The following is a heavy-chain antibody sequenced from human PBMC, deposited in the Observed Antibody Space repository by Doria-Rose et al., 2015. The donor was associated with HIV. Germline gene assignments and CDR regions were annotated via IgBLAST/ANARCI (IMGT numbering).Heavy chain of an antibody. D-gene: IGHD2-2*01. Sequence: FTCGSDWMHWVRQVPGKGLLWVSRMNCDGSHIRYADSVKGRFTVSRDNDKNMFYVQMNSLRAEDTAVYYCARGKGDTTLSNFFDSWGQGTLVTVSS. V-gene: IGHV3-74*01. J-gene: IGHJ5*01. CDR3: ARGKGDTTLSNFFDS. CDR2: MNCDGSHI. CDR1: FTCGSDW.